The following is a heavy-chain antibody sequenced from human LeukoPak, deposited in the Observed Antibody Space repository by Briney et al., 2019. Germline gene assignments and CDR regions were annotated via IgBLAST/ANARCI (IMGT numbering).Heavy chain of an antibody. J-gene: IGHJ5*02. CDR3: ARGGYCSTTSCRRVWFDP. D-gene: IGHD2-2*01. CDR2: IYYSGST. Sequence: SQTLSLTCTVSGGSISSGGYYWSWIRQHPGKGLEWIGYIYYSGSTYCNPSLKSRVTISVDTSKNQFSLKLSSVTAADTAVYYCARGGYCSTTSCRRVWFDPWGQGTLVTVSS. CDR1: GGSISSGGYY. V-gene: IGHV4-31*03.